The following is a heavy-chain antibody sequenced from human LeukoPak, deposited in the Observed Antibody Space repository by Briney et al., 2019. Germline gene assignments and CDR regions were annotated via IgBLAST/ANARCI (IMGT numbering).Heavy chain of an antibody. CDR1: AYSISSGFF. CDR3: ANYGSSFGVDP. D-gene: IGHD3-10*01. V-gene: IGHV4-38-2*02. Sequence: SETLSLTCSVSAYSISSGFFWGWIRQPPGKGLEWIGSIYYSGSTYYNPSLKSRVTISVDTSKNQFSLKLSSVTAADTAVYYCANYGSSFGVDPWGQGTLVTVSS. J-gene: IGHJ5*02. CDR2: IYYSGST.